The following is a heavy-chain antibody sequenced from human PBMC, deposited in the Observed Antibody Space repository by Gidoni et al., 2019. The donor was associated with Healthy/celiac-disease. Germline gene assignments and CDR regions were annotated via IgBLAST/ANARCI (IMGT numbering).Heavy chain of an antibody. CDR1: GGSISSSNYF. Sequence: QLQLQESGPGLVKPSETLSLTCTVSGGSISSSNYFWGWIRQPPGKGLEWIGSISYSGNTYYNPSLKSRVTISVDTSKNQFSLKLNSVTAADTAVYYCAREDRQLRDWFDPWGQGTLVTVSS. J-gene: IGHJ5*02. V-gene: IGHV4-39*02. D-gene: IGHD2-2*01. CDR2: ISYSGNT. CDR3: AREDRQLRDWFDP.